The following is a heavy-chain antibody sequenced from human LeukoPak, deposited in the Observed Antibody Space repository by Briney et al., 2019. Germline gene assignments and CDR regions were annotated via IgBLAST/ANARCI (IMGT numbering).Heavy chain of an antibody. CDR2: IYSGGST. CDR3: ARGAPGYSSGWGVFDY. Sequence: PGGSLRLSCAASGFTVSSNYLTWVRQAPGKGLEWVSVIYSGGSTYYADSVKGRLTISRDNSKNTLYLQMNSLRVEDTAVYYCARGAPGYSSGWGVFDYWGQGTLVTVSS. J-gene: IGHJ4*02. V-gene: IGHV3-53*01. CDR1: GFTVSSNY. D-gene: IGHD6-19*01.